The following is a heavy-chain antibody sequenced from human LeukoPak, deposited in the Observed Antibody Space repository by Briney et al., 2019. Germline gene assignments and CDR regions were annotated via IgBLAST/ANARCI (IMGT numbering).Heavy chain of an antibody. D-gene: IGHD3-10*01. Sequence: GGSLRLSCAASGFTFSTYAMSWVRQAPGKGLEWVSVISGSGGSTYYADSVKGRFTISRDNSKNTLYLQMNSLRAEDMAVYYCAKTSGTNWFDPWGQGTLVTVSS. CDR3: AKTSGTNWFDP. J-gene: IGHJ5*02. CDR2: ISGSGGST. V-gene: IGHV3-23*01. CDR1: GFTFSTYA.